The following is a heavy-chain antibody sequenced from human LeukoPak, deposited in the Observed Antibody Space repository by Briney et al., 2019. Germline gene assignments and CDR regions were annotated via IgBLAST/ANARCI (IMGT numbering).Heavy chain of an antibody. V-gene: IGHV1-46*01. CDR3: ARDNLAATGSFYYYYYYMDV. D-gene: IGHD2-15*01. Sequence: ASVKVSCKASGYIFTSYNIYWVRQAPGQGLEWMGIINPSGGTTNYAQKFKGRVTMTRDTSTSTVYMELSSLRSEDTAVYYCARDNLAATGSFYYYYYYMDVWGKGTTVTVSS. CDR1: GYIFTSYN. CDR2: INPSGGTT. J-gene: IGHJ6*03.